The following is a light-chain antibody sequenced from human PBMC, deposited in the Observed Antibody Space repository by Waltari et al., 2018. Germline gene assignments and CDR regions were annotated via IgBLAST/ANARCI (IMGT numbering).Light chain of an antibody. CDR2: HAS. CDR3: QKYESLPAT. J-gene: IGKJ1*01. V-gene: IGKV3-20*01. Sequence: EIVLTQSPGTLSLSQGASATLSCRASQSVRIFLAWYQQKPGQPPRLLIYHASSRAAGIPDRFSGSGSGTDFSLTISRLEPEDFAVYYCQKYESLPATFGQGTKVEIK. CDR1: QSVRIF.